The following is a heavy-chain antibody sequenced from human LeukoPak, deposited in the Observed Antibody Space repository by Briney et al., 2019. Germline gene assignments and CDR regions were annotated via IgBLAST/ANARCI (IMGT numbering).Heavy chain of an antibody. CDR3: ARSIPYGTTWYGRSDY. CDR1: GFPSSSYS. V-gene: IGHV3-7*03. Sequence: GGSLRLSCAASGFPSSSYSMTWVRQAPGKGLEWVANIKPDGTTKFYVDSVKGRFTISRDNALNSLYLQMNSLRAEDTAIYYCARSIPYGTTWYGRSDYWGQGTLVTVSS. CDR2: IKPDGTTK. J-gene: IGHJ4*02. D-gene: IGHD6-13*01.